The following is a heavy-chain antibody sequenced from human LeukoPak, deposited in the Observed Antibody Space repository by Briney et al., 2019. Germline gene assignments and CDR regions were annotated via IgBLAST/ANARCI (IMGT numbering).Heavy chain of an antibody. CDR1: GFTFSTYA. Sequence: GGSLRLSCATSGFTFSTYAMSWVRQAPGKGLEWVSIISGRDGYTHYADAVKGRSTISRDNSKNTLYLQMNSLRAEDTAVYYCAKDQLTGGYNYGYGTFDILGQGTMVTVSS. J-gene: IGHJ3*02. V-gene: IGHV3-23*01. CDR3: AKDQLTGGYNYGYGTFDI. CDR2: ISGRDGYT. D-gene: IGHD5-18*01.